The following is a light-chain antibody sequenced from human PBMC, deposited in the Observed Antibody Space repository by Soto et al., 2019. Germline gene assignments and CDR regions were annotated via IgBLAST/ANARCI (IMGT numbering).Light chain of an antibody. CDR3: QTWGTGIQGV. Sequence: SLGASVKLTCTLSSGHSSYAIAWHQQQPEKGPRYLMKLNSDGSHSKGDGIPDRFSGSSSGAERYLTISSLQSEDEADYYCQTWGTGIQGVFGGGTKLTVL. CDR2: LNSDGSH. CDR1: SGHSSYA. J-gene: IGLJ2*01. V-gene: IGLV4-69*01.